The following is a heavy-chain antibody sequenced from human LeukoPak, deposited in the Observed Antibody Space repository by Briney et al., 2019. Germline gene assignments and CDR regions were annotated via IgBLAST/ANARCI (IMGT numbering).Heavy chain of an antibody. J-gene: IGHJ4*02. CDR2: IYYSGST. CDR3: ARDSRDGYYSRTPHDY. D-gene: IGHD5-24*01. Sequence: SETLSLTCTVSGGSISSYYWSWIRQPPGKGLEWIGYIYYSGSTNYNPSLKSRVTISVDTSKNQFSLKLSSVTAADTAVYYCARDSRDGYYSRTPHDYWGQGTLVTVSS. V-gene: IGHV4-59*12. CDR1: GGSISSYY.